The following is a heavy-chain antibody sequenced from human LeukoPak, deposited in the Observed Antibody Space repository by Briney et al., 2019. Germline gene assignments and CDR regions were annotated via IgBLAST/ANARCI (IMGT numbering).Heavy chain of an antibody. CDR3: AKDLVATIHEGYDI. CDR2: ISGSGGRT. V-gene: IGHV3-23*01. CDR1: GFSFSSYA. J-gene: IGHJ3*02. Sequence: TGGSLRLSSAVSGFSFSSYAMSWVRQAPGKGLEWVSAISGSGGRTYYAHSVKGRFTISRDSSKNTLYLQMNSLRAEDTAIYYCAKDLVATIHEGYDIWGQGTMVTVSS. D-gene: IGHD5-12*01.